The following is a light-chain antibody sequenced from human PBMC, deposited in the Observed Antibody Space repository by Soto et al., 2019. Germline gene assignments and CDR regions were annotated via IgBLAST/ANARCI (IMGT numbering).Light chain of an antibody. V-gene: IGKV3-20*01. CDR3: QQYHNSPLT. CDR1: QIVDTNY. Sequence: IVMTQSPATLSVSPGEISTLSCRASQIVDTNYLAWYQQKPGQAPRIIIFGASGRATGIPDRFSGSGSGTDFTLTISRLEPEDFAVYYCQQYHNSPLTFGQGPKVDIK. CDR2: GAS. J-gene: IGKJ1*01.